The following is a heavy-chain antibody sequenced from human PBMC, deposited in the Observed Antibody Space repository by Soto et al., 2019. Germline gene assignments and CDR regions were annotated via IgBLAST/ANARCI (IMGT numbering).Heavy chain of an antibody. CDR3: AKSPHYDILTAFYCDF. D-gene: IGHD3-9*01. Sequence: GSLRLSCAASGFTFGSYAMTWVRQTSAKGLEWVSSISGGGGSRYYADSVKGRFTISRDNSKNMLYLQVNSLRAEDTAIYYCAKSPHYDILTAFYCDFWGQGTLVTVSS. CDR2: ISGGGGSR. CDR1: GFTFGSYA. V-gene: IGHV3-23*01. J-gene: IGHJ4*02.